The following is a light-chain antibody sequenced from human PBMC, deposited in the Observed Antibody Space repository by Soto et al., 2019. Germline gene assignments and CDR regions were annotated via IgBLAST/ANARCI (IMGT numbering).Light chain of an antibody. CDR1: QSVTSNY. J-gene: IGKJ4*01. Sequence: DIVMTQSPATLSVSPGERATLSCRASQSVTSNYLAWYQQRPGQAPRLLIYGASRRATGIPDRFSGSGSGTDFTLTISRLEPEDFAVFYCQQYGTSPLTVGGGTKVDIK. CDR3: QQYGTSPLT. V-gene: IGKV3-20*01. CDR2: GAS.